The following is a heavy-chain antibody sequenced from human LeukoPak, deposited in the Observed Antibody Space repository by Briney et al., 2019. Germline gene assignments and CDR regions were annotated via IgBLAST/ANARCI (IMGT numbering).Heavy chain of an antibody. V-gene: IGHV3-48*01. Sequence: GGSLRLFCEAPGFSFSDFGMNWVRQAPGKGLEWVSYISSSSSTIYYADSVKGRFTISRDNAKNSLYLQMNSLRAEDTAVYYCAREDRGLGGFDYWGQGTLVTVSS. J-gene: IGHJ4*02. CDR1: GFSFSDFG. D-gene: IGHD3-3*01. CDR2: ISSSSSTI. CDR3: AREDRGLGGFDY.